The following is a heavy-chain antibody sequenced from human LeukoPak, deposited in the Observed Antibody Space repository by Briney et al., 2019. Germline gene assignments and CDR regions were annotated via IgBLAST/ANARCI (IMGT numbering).Heavy chain of an antibody. Sequence: ASVKVSCKASGYTFTSYGISWVRQAPGQGLEWMGWISAYNGNTNYAPKLQGRVTMTTDTSTSTAYMELRSLRSDDTAVYYCAKSGTRSSWSPRVKTYLDYWGQGTLVTVSS. CDR3: AKSGTRSSWSPRVKTYLDY. CDR1: GYTFTSYG. J-gene: IGHJ4*02. CDR2: ISAYNGNT. V-gene: IGHV1-18*01. D-gene: IGHD6-13*01.